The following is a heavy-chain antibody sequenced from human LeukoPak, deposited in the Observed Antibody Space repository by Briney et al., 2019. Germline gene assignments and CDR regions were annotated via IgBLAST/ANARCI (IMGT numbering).Heavy chain of an antibody. CDR3: ARLGITMTVVFVDI. V-gene: IGHV4-39*01. CDR2: IYYSGST. D-gene: IGHD3-22*01. J-gene: IGHJ3*02. Sequence: PSETLSLTCTVSGGSISSSSYYWGWIRQPPGKGLEWIGSIYYSGSTYYNPSLKSRVTISVDTSKNQFSLKLSSVTAADTAVYYCARLGITMTVVFVDIWGQGTMVTVSS. CDR1: GGSISSSSYY.